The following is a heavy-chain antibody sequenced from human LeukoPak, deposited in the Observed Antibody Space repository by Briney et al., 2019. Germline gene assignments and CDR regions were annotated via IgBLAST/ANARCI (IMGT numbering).Heavy chain of an antibody. J-gene: IGHJ4*02. D-gene: IGHD6-19*01. CDR3: ARGAPRGAVAGTIDY. CDR1: GFTFSSYS. CDR2: ISSSSYI. V-gene: IGHV3-21*01. Sequence: PGGSLRLSCAASGFTFSSYSMNWVRQAPGKGLEWVSSISSSSYIYYADSVKGRFTISRDNAKNPLYLQMNSLRAEDTAVYYCARGAPRGAVAGTIDYWGQGTLVTVSS.